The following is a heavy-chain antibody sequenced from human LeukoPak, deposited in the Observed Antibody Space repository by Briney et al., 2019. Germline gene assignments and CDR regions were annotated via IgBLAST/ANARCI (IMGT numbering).Heavy chain of an antibody. J-gene: IGHJ4*02. Sequence: SGTLSLSCAVSGGSISSSNWWSWVRQPPGKGLEWIGEIYHSGSTNYNPSLKSRVTISVDKSKNQFTLKLSSVTAADTAVYYCARVYAGSSWRFDYWGQGTLVTVSS. CDR2: IYHSGST. CDR1: GGSISSSNW. CDR3: ARVYAGSSWRFDY. D-gene: IGHD6-13*01. V-gene: IGHV4-4*02.